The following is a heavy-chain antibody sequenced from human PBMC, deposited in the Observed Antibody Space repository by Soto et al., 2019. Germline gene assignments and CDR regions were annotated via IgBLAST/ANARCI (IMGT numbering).Heavy chain of an antibody. CDR2: ISYDGSNK. V-gene: IGHV3-30-3*01. Sequence: QVQLVESGGGVVQPGRSLRLSCAASGFTFSSYAMHWVRQAPGKGLEWVAVISYDGSNKYYADSVKGRFTISRDNSKNTLYLQMNSLRAEDTAVYYCAREDTALDYWRQGTLVTVSS. J-gene: IGHJ4*02. CDR1: GFTFSSYA. CDR3: AREDTALDY. D-gene: IGHD5-18*01.